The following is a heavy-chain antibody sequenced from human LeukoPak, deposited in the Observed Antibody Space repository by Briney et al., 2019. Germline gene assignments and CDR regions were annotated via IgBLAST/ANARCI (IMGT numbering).Heavy chain of an antibody. J-gene: IGHJ5*02. D-gene: IGHD3-10*01. CDR1: GFTFSSYE. CDR2: ISSVYSI. CDR3: ARGITLVRKNWFDP. Sequence: GGSLRLSCAASGFTFSSYEMNWVRQAPGKGLEWIAHISSVYSIDYADSVQGRLTISRDNTKNTVYLQMNSLTDEDTAVYYCARGITLVRKNWFDPWGQGTLVTVSS. V-gene: IGHV3-48*03.